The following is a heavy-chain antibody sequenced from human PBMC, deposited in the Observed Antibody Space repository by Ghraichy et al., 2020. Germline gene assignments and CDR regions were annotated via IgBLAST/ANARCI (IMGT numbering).Heavy chain of an antibody. J-gene: IGHJ4*02. CDR1: GYTFNNFG. V-gene: IGHV1-18*01. Sequence: ASVKVSCRTSGYTFNNFGISWVRQAPGQGLEWMGWISTYSGNTNFAQKVQGRVFLTTDTSTSTAYMEVRSLTSDDTAVYYCARDPNSRYFGYYDSEPYFDHGGQGTPVTVSS. CDR3: ARDPNSRYFGYYDSEPYFDH. CDR2: ISTYSGNT. D-gene: IGHD3-16*01.